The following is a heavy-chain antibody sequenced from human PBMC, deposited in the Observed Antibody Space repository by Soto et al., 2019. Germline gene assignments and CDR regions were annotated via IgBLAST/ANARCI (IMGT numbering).Heavy chain of an antibody. CDR2: IWYDGSHK. Sequence: GGSLRLSCAASGFTFSNYAMHWVRQAPGKGLEWVAVIWYDGSHKYYVDSVKGRFTISRDNFMNVVSLQMSSLRAEDTALYYCARGGTSSDLLDGYYRFDHWGQGTLVTVSS. D-gene: IGHD3-9*01. J-gene: IGHJ4*02. CDR1: GFTFSNYA. V-gene: IGHV3-33*08. CDR3: ARGGTSSDLLDGYYRFDH.